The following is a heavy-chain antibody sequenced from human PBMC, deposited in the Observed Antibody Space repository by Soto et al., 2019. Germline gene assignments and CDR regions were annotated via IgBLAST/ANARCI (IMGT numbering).Heavy chain of an antibody. CDR2: MNPNSGNT. V-gene: IGHV1-8*01. CDR3: ARADYGDYHHFDY. J-gene: IGHJ4*02. Sequence: ASVKVACKASGYTFTSYDINWVRQATGQGLEWMGWMNPNSGNTGYAQKFQGRVTMTRNTSISTAYMELSSLRSEDTAVYYCARADYGDYHHFDYWGQGTLVTVSS. CDR1: GYTFTSYD. D-gene: IGHD4-17*01.